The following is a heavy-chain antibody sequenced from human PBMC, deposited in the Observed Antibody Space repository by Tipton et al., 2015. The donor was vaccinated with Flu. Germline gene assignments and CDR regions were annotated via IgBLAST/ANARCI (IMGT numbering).Heavy chain of an antibody. CDR3: ARQQTHGDSWYFFDY. Sequence: TLSLTCTVSGGSISSSNYYWGWIRQPPGKGLEWIGSMYSSGTTYYNPSLKSRVAISLDTSNNQFSLKLSFVTAADTAVYYCARQQTHGDSWYFFDYWCQGSLVTVTS. J-gene: IGHJ4*02. V-gene: IGHV4-39*07. CDR2: MYSSGTT. CDR1: GGSISSSNYY. D-gene: IGHD5-24*01.